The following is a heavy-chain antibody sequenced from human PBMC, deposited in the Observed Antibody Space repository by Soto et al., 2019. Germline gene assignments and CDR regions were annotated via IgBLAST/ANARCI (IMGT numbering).Heavy chain of an antibody. CDR1: GGSISSGGYS. CDR3: AAGGGLPRYY. Sequence: QLQLQESGSGLVKPSQTLSLTCAVSGGSISSGGYSWSWIRQPPGKGLEWIGYIYHSGSTYYNPSLKSRVTLSVDRSKTQFSLKLSSVTAADTAVYYWAAGGGLPRYYWGQGTLVTVSS. V-gene: IGHV4-30-2*01. CDR2: IYHSGST. D-gene: IGHD5-12*01. J-gene: IGHJ4*02.